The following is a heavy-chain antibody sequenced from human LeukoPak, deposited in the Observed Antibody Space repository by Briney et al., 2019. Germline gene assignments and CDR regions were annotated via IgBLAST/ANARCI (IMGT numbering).Heavy chain of an antibody. V-gene: IGHV3-30*04. D-gene: IGHD1-26*01. Sequence: QPGGSLRLSCAASGFTFSSYAMHWVRQAPGKGLEWVAVISYDGSNKYYADSVKGRFTISRDNSKNTLYLQMNSLRAEDTAVYYCAKDHVGAADYWGQGTLVTVSS. CDR1: GFTFSSYA. CDR2: ISYDGSNK. J-gene: IGHJ4*02. CDR3: AKDHVGAADY.